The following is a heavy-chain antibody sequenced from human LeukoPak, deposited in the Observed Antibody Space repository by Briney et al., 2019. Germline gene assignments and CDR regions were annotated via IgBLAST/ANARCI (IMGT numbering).Heavy chain of an antibody. CDR3: AREPYSSSWDGAPTGYFDY. CDR1: GYTFTSYD. D-gene: IGHD6-13*01. V-gene: IGHV1-8*01. J-gene: IGHJ4*02. Sequence: ASVKVSCKASGYTFTSYDINWVRQATGQGLEWMGWMNPNSGNTGYAQKFQGRVTMTRNTSISTAYMELSSLRSEDTAVYYCAREPYSSSWDGAPTGYFDYWGQGTLVTVSS. CDR2: MNPNSGNT.